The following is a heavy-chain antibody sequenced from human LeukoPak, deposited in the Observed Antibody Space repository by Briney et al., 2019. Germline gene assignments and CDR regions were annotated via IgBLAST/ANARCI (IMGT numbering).Heavy chain of an antibody. V-gene: IGHV1-46*01. CDR1: GYTFTSFY. CDR2: INPSGGST. J-gene: IGHJ4*02. CDR3: AREFRPFTGDYGPFDH. Sequence: ASVKVSCKASGYTFTSFYMQWVRQAPGQGLEWMGIINPSGGSTNYAQKFQGRVTMTADQSTTTVYLELSSLRSEDTAVYYCAREFRPFTGDYGPFDHWGQGTLVTVSS. D-gene: IGHD4-17*01.